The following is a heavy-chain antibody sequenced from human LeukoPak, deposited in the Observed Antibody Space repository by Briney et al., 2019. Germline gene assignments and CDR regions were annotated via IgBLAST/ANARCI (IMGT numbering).Heavy chain of an antibody. D-gene: IGHD1-26*01. CDR2: IYYSGSP. CDR3: ARLYSGSYYFDY. Sequence: SETLSLTCTVSGGSISSYYWSWIRQPPGKGLELIGYIYYSGSPNYNRSLKSRVTISVDTSKNQFSLKLSSVTAADTAVYYCARLYSGSYYFDYWGQGTLVTVSS. V-gene: IGHV4-59*08. J-gene: IGHJ4*02. CDR1: GGSISSYY.